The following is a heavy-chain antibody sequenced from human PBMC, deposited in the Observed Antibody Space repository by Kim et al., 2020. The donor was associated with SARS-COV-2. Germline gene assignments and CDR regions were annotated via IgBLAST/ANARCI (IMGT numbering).Heavy chain of an antibody. CDR1: GFTVSSNY. J-gene: IGHJ4*02. D-gene: IGHD3-10*01. V-gene: IGHV3-66*02. CDR2: IYSGGST. CDR3: ARSHLAYYYGSGSYLDY. Sequence: GGSLRLSCAASGFTVSSNYMSWVRQAPGKGLEWVSVIYSGGSTYYADSVKGRFTISRDNSKNTLYLQMNSLRAEDTAVYYCARSHLAYYYGSGSYLDYWGQGTLVTVSS.